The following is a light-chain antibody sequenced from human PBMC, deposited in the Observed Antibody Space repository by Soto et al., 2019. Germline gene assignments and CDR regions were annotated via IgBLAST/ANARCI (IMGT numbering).Light chain of an antibody. J-gene: IGLJ2*01. CDR1: SSNIGAGYD. CDR3: QSYDSLWV. Sequence: QSVLTQPPSVSGAPGQRVTISCTGSSSNIGAGYDVHWYQQLPGTAPKLLIYGNSNRPSGVPDRFSGSKSGTSASLAITGLQAEDEADYYCQSYDSLWVFGGGTKPTVL. CDR2: GNS. V-gene: IGLV1-40*01.